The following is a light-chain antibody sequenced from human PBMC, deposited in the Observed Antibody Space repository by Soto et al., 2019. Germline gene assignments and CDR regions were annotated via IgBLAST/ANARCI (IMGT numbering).Light chain of an antibody. Sequence: IVMTQSPATLSVSPGKRATLSCRASQSVSTNLAWYQLKPGQAPRLLIYGASTRATGIPARFSGSGSGTEFTLTITSLQSEDFAVYFCQQYSNWPRTVGQGTKVDSK. J-gene: IGKJ1*01. CDR2: GAS. CDR3: QQYSNWPRT. CDR1: QSVSTN. V-gene: IGKV3-15*01.